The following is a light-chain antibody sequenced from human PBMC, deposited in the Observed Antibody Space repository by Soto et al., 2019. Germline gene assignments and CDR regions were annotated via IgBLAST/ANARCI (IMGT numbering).Light chain of an antibody. CDR2: GAS. CDR3: QQYNNWPRT. J-gene: IGKJ1*01. CDR1: QSVDGY. V-gene: IGKV3-15*01. Sequence: DILMTQSPDTLSVSLGKSATLSCRASQSVDGYLAWYHQRPGQSPRLLIYGASTRATGVPARFSGSGSGTAFTLTITSLQSEDFGVADCQQYNNWPRTFGQGTRVEVK.